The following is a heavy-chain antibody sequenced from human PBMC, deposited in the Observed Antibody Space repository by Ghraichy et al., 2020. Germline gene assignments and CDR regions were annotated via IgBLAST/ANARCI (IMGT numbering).Heavy chain of an antibody. CDR1: GYTFTGYY. Sequence: ASVKVSCKASGYTFTGYYMHWVRQAPGQGLEWMGWINPNSGGTNYAQKFQGRVTMTRDTSISTAYMELSRLRSDDTAVYYCARVAYSRDFDYYYYGMDVWGQGTTVTVSS. CDR3: ARVAYSRDFDYYYYGMDV. CDR2: INPNSGGT. V-gene: IGHV1-2*02. D-gene: IGHD6-13*01. J-gene: IGHJ6*02.